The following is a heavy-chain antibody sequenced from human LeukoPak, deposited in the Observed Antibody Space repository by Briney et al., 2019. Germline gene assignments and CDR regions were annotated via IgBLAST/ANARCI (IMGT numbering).Heavy chain of an antibody. D-gene: IGHD3-10*01. CDR1: GVSISGTYW. CDR3: ARHRRTMVRGVIKSWLDP. CDR2: INHSGST. Sequence: KPSETLSLTCAVSGVSISGTYWWRWVRQSPGKGLEWIGEINHSGSTNYNPSLKSRVTISVDTSKNQFSLKLSSVTAADTAVYYCARHRRTMVRGVIKSWLDPWGQGTLVTVSS. J-gene: IGHJ5*02. V-gene: IGHV4-4*02.